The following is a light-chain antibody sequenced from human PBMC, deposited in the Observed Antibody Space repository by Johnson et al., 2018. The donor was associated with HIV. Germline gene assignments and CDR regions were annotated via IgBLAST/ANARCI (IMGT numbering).Light chain of an antibody. CDR3: GTWDTSPGAPYV. J-gene: IGLJ1*01. CDR1: SSTIGTNY. Sequence: QSVLTQPPSVSAAPGQKVTISCSGSSSTIGTNYVSWYHQFPGTAPKLLIFDKNKRPSGIPDRFSASQSGTSATLDITGLQTGDEADYYCGTWDTSPGAPYVFGSGTKVTVL. V-gene: IGLV1-51*01. CDR2: DKN.